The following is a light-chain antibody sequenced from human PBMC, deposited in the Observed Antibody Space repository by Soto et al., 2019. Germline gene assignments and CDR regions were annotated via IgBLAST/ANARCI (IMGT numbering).Light chain of an antibody. Sequence: DIVMTQSPDSLGVSLGERATINCKSSQSVLYSSNNKNYLAWYQQKPGQPPKLLIYWASTRESGVPDRFSGSGSGTDFTLTISRLQAEDVAVYYCQQYYSTPRTFGQGTKLEIK. CDR1: QSVLYSSNNKNY. V-gene: IGKV4-1*01. CDR2: WAS. CDR3: QQYYSTPRT. J-gene: IGKJ2*02.